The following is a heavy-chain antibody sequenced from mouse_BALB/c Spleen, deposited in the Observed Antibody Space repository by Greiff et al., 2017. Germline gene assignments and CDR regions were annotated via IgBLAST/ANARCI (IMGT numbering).Heavy chain of an antibody. V-gene: IGHV1S81*02. CDR3: ASWGRGDCMDY. D-gene: IGHD3-1*01. CDR1: GYTFTSYW. CDR2: INPSNGRT. J-gene: IGHJ4*01. Sequence: QVQLQHPGAELVQPGASVKLSCKASGYTFTSYWMHWVTQRPGQGLEWIGEINPSNGRTNYNEKFKSKATLTVDKSSSTAYMQLSSLTSEDSAVYYCASWGRGDCMDYWGQGTSVTVSS.